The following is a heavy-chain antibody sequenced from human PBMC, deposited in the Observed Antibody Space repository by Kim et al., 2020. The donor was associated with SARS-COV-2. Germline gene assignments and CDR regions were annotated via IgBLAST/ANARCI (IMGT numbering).Heavy chain of an antibody. CDR2: ISSSSSYI. J-gene: IGHJ6*02. CDR1: GFPFSSYS. CDR3: ARGVLGGMDV. V-gene: IGHV3-21*01. D-gene: IGHD3-16*01. Sequence: LSLTCAASGFPFSSYSMNWVRQAPGKGLEWVSSISSSSSYIYYADSVKGRFTISRDNAKNSLYLQMNSLRAEDTAVYYCARGVLGGMDVWGQGTTVTVSS.